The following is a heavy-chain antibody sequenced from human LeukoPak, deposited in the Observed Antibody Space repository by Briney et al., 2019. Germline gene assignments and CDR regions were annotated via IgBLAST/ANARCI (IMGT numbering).Heavy chain of an antibody. CDR2: IYTSGST. CDR3: ARALTARPGAEFGY. J-gene: IGHJ4*02. D-gene: IGHD6-6*01. Sequence: PSETLSLTCTVSGGSISSGSYYWSWIRRPAGKGLEWTGRIYTSGSTNYNPSLKSRVTISVDTSKNQFSLKLGSVTAADTAVYYCARALTARPGAEFGYWGQGTLVTVSS. CDR1: GGSISSGSYY. V-gene: IGHV4-61*02.